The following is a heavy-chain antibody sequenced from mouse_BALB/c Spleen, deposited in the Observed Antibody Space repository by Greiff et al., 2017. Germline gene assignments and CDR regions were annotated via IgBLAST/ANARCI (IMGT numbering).Heavy chain of an antibody. Sequence: VMLVESGAGLVKPGASVKLSCKASGYTFTEYIIHWVKQRSGQGLEWIGWFYPGSGSIKYNEKFKDKATLTADKSSSTVYMELSRLTSEDSAVYFCARHEDYGSHFDVWGAGTTVTVSS. CDR3: ARHEDYGSHFDV. V-gene: IGHV1-62-2*01. CDR2: FYPGSGSI. J-gene: IGHJ1*01. D-gene: IGHD1-1*01. CDR1: GYTFTEYI.